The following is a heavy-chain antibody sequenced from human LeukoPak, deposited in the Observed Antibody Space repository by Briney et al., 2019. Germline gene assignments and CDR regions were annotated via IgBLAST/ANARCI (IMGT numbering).Heavy chain of an antibody. Sequence: GGSLRLSCAASGFTFSPLGMNWVRQAPGRGLEWVSYISSGTSTTYYADSVKGRFTISRDNAKNSLYLQLNSLRDEDTAVYYWARGRGLTLSYHYFDYWGQGTLVTVSS. J-gene: IGHJ4*02. CDR3: ARGRGLTLSYHYFDY. CDR1: GFTFSPLG. CDR2: ISSGTSTT. V-gene: IGHV3-48*02. D-gene: IGHD3-10*01.